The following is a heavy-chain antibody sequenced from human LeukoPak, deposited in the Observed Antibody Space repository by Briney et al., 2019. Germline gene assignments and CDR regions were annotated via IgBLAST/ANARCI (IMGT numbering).Heavy chain of an antibody. Sequence: GGSLRLSCAASGFTVSSNYVSWVRQAPGKGLEWVSVIYSGGNTYYANSVEGRFTMSRDNSKNTLYLQMNSLRAEDTAVYYCARGIGSQLRSGWFDPWGQGTLVTVSS. CDR2: IYSGGNT. D-gene: IGHD3-3*01. CDR1: GFTVSSNY. J-gene: IGHJ5*02. V-gene: IGHV3-66*01. CDR3: ARGIGSQLRSGWFDP.